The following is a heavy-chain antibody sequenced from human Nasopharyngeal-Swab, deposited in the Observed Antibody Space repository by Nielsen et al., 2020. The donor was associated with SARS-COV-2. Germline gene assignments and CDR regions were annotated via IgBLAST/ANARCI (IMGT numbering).Heavy chain of an antibody. CDR1: GYSFTSYW. D-gene: IGHD5-12*01. CDR2: IYPRDSDT. Sequence: GESLKISCKGSGYSFTSYWIAWVRQMPGKGLEWMGIIYPRDSDTRYSPSFQGQVTISAYKSISTAYLQWSSLKASDTAMYYCVRPEGVATSFKYYFQYGMDVWGQGTMVTVPS. J-gene: IGHJ6*02. V-gene: IGHV5-51*01. CDR3: VRPEGVATSFKYYFQYGMDV.